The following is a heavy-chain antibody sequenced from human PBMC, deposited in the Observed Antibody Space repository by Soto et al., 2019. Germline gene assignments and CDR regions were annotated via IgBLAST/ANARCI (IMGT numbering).Heavy chain of an antibody. CDR2: IPYDGSNK. CDR1: GFTFSSYA. Sequence: PGGSLRLSCAASGFTFSSYAMHWVRQAPGKGLEWVAVIPYDGSNKYYADSVKGRFTISRDNSKNTLYLQMNSLRAEDTAVYYCASLTIFGVVTLGPSWFDPWGQGTLVTVSS. V-gene: IGHV3-30-3*01. J-gene: IGHJ5*02. CDR3: ASLTIFGVVTLGPSWFDP. D-gene: IGHD3-3*01.